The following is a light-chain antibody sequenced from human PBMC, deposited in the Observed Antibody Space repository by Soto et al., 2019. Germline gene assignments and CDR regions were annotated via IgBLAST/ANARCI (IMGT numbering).Light chain of an antibody. CDR1: AVMLGVMT. CDR3: CSYAGNSLYV. Sequence: QSALTQPASCLGLLASRSPSPALEPAVMLGVMTLSPGTNNTQAKPPKLIIYEGTKRPSGVSDRFSGAKSGSTASLTISGLQAEDEAEYHCCSYAGNSLYVFGTGTKLTVL. CDR2: EGT. V-gene: IGLV2-23*01. J-gene: IGLJ1*01.